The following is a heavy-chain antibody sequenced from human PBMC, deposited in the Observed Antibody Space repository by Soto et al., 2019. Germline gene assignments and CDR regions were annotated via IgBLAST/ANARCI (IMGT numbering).Heavy chain of an antibody. CDR1: GGSISSSSYY. D-gene: IGHD6-19*01. J-gene: IGHJ3*02. CDR3: ARHSIAGADDVFDI. CDR2: IYYSGST. Sequence: PAKTLSLTCTVSGGSISSSSYYWVWIRHPPGKGLEWIGSIYYSGSTYYNPSLKSRVTISVDTSKNQFSLKLSSVTAADTAVYYCARHSIAGADDVFDIWGQGTMVTVSS. V-gene: IGHV4-39*01.